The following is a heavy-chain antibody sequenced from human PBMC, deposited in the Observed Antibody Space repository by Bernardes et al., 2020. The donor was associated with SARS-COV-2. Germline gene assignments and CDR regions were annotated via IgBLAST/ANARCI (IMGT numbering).Heavy chain of an antibody. V-gene: IGHV1-18*01. J-gene: IGHJ4*01. CDR3: ARDTLDWTLDH. Sequence: ASVKVSCKASGFTFNNYGITWVRQAPGQGLEWMGWISGSNGNTNYAPNVQDRITMIIDTSTSTAYMDLRSLTSDDTAVYYCARDTLDWTLDHWGQGTLVTVSS. CDR1: GFTFNNYG. D-gene: IGHD1-1*01. CDR2: ISGSNGNT.